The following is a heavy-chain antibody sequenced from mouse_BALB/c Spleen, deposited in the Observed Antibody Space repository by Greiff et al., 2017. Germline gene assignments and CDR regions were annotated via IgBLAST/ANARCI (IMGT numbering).Heavy chain of an antibody. Sequence: EVKLMESGGGLVKPGGSLKLSCAASGFTFSSYTMSWVRQTPEKRLEWVATISSGGSYTYYPDSVKGRFTISRDNAKNTLYLQMSRLKSEDTAMYYCTRGFAYWGQGTLVTVSA. V-gene: IGHV5-6-4*01. CDR1: GFTFSSYT. J-gene: IGHJ3*01. CDR3: TRGFAY. CDR2: ISSGGSYT.